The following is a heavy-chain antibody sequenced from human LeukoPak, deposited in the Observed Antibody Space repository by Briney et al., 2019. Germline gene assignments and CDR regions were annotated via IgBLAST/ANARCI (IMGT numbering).Heavy chain of an antibody. CDR1: GYTFASYD. CDR3: ARIDCSSSSCLNY. CDR2: ISAYNGNI. D-gene: IGHD2-2*01. V-gene: IGHV1-18*01. Sequence: ASVKVSCKASGYTFASYDINWVRQAPGQGLEWIGWISAYNGNINYAQKLQGRVTMTTDTSTNTAYMELRSLRSDDTAVYYCARIDCSSSSCLNYWGQGTLVTVSS. J-gene: IGHJ4*02.